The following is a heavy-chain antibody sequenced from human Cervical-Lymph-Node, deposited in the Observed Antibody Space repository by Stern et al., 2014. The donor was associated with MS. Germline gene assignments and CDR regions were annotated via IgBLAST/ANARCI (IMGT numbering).Heavy chain of an antibody. Sequence: VQLVESGAEVKKPGESLQISCKLSGYSFTIYYIAWVRQMPGKGLEWMGVFYPYDSDTTYSPSFQGQVTISADKSITTAYLQWSSLRASDTAMYYCARHVQGFDYWGQGTLVTVSS. V-gene: IGHV5-51*01. CDR1: GYSFTIYY. J-gene: IGHJ4*02. CDR2: FYPYDSDT. CDR3: ARHVQGFDY.